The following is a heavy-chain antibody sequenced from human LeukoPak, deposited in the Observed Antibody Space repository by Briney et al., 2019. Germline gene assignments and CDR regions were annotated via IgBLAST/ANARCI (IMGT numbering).Heavy chain of an antibody. CDR1: GFTFSSYS. D-gene: IGHD5-12*01. CDR2: ISSSSSYI. J-gene: IGHJ5*02. Sequence: GGSLRLSCAASGFTFSSYSMNWVRQAPGKGLEWVSSISSSSSYIYYADSVKGRFTISRDNAKNSLYLQMNSLRAEDTAVYYCARVGGRGIVATISWGQGTLVTVSS. CDR3: ARVGGRGIVATIS. V-gene: IGHV3-21*01.